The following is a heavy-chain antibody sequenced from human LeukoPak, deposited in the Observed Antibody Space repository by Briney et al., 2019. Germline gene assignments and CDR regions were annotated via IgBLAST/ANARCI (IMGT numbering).Heavy chain of an antibody. D-gene: IGHD1-14*01. J-gene: IGHJ4*02. Sequence: GGSLRLSCAASGFNFNHYGMHWVRQAPGKGLVWVSRISNDASSTTYADSVKGRFTISRDNTKNTLYLQMNSLRAEDTAVYYCAVGDNPGALDYWGQGTLVTVSS. CDR2: ISNDASST. CDR1: GFNFNHYG. CDR3: AVGDNPGALDY. V-gene: IGHV3-74*01.